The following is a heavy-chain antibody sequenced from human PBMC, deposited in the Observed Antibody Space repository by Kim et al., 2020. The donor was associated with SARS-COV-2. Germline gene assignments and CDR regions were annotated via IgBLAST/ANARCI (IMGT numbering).Heavy chain of an antibody. Sequence: GGSLRLSCAASGFTFSSYSMNWVRQAPGKGLEWVSSISSSSSYIYYADSVKGRFTISRDNAKNSLYLQMNSLRAEDTAVYYCARAPYSSSWYGTYYYYYGMDVWGQGTTVTVSS. CDR3: ARAPYSSSWYGTYYYYYGMDV. CDR2: ISSSSSYI. J-gene: IGHJ6*02. CDR1: GFTFSSYS. V-gene: IGHV3-21*01. D-gene: IGHD6-13*01.